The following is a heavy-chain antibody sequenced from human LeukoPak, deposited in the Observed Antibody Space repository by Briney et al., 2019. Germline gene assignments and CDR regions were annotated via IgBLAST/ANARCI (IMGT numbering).Heavy chain of an antibody. CDR1: GFTFSSYS. D-gene: IGHD3-9*01. J-gene: IGHJ3*02. CDR3: ARAPRYYDILTGYSMQDAFDI. CDR2: ISSSSSYI. Sequence: GVSLRLSCAASGFTFSSYSINWVRQAPGKGLEWVSSISSSSSYIYYADSVKGRFTISRDNAKNSLYLQMNSLRAEDTAVYYCARAPRYYDILTGYSMQDAFDIWGQGTMVTVSS. V-gene: IGHV3-21*01.